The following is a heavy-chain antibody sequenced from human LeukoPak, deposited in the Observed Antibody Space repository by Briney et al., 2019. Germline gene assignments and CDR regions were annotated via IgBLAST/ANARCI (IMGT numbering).Heavy chain of an antibody. V-gene: IGHV3-30*02. J-gene: IGHJ3*02. CDR1: GFTFSIYG. CDR2: IRYDGSNK. CDR3: AKMDEYSSSSYYAFDI. Sequence: GGSLRLSCAASGFTFSIYGMHWVRQAPAKGLEWVAFIRYDGSNKYYADSVKGRFTISRDNSKNTLYLQMNSLRAEDTAVYYCAKMDEYSSSSYYAFDIWGQGTMVTVSS. D-gene: IGHD6-13*01.